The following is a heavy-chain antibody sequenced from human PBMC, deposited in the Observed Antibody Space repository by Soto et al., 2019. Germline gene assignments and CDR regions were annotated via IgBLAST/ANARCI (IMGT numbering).Heavy chain of an antibody. CDR2: IYYSGST. CDR3: ARRSGSYYVDY. J-gene: IGHJ4*02. V-gene: IGHV4-39*01. Sequence: SLTCTVSGGSISSSSYYWGWIRQPPGKGLEWIGSIYYSGSTYYNPSLKSRVTISVDTSKNQFSLKLSSVTAADTAVYYCARRSGSYYVDYWGQGTLVTVSS. D-gene: IGHD1-26*01. CDR1: GGSISSSSYY.